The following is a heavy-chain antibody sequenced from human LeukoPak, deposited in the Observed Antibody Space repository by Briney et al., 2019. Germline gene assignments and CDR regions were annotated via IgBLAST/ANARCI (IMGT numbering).Heavy chain of an antibody. V-gene: IGHV1-18*01. Sequence: ASVKVSCKASGYIFTNYGINWVRQAPGQGLEWMGWISVQNRNTNYAQKFQGRVTMTTDTSTSTVYMELRSLRSDDTAVYYCARAVKYYYDSSGYDFDYWGQGTLVTVSS. D-gene: IGHD3-22*01. CDR2: ISVQNRNT. CDR1: GYIFTNYG. J-gene: IGHJ4*02. CDR3: ARAVKYYYDSSGYDFDY.